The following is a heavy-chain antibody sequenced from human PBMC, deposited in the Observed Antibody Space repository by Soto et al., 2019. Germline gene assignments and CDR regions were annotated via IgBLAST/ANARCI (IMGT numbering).Heavy chain of an antibody. V-gene: IGHV4-59*01. J-gene: IGHJ4*02. D-gene: IGHD4-17*01. Sequence: SETLSLTCIVSGSSISPYYWTWIRQPPGKGLEWLGNIYYSGTTNYNPSLKSRVTMSVDMPKNHCSLKLSSVTAADTAVYFCARVGGYYGDYPNFDYWGQGALVTVSS. CDR2: IYYSGTT. CDR3: ARVGGYYGDYPNFDY. CDR1: GSSISPYY.